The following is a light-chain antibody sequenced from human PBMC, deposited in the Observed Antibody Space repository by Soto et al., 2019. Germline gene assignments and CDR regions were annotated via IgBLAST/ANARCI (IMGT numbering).Light chain of an antibody. CDR2: PAS. Sequence: IQMTQSPASLTASLGDRVTITCRASQGIGNYLAWYQQKPGKAPKLLIYPASSLQSGVPSRFSGSGSGTDFTLTISSLQPEDFATYYCQQSYSTLITFGQGTRLEIK. CDR3: QQSYSTLIT. CDR1: QGIGNY. V-gene: IGKV1-39*01. J-gene: IGKJ5*01.